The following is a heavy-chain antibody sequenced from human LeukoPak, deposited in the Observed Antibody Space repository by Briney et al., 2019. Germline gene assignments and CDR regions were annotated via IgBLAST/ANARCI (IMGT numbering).Heavy chain of an antibody. CDR2: IRYDGSNK. CDR3: AKYSDYLDY. V-gene: IGHV3-30*02. Sequence: GGSLRLSCAASGFSFSDYAIYWVRQTPGKGLEWVAFIRYDGSNKIYADSEKGRFTISRDNSYNTVYLQMTGLRAEDTAVYYCAKYSDYLDYWGQGTLVTVSS. CDR1: GFSFSDYA. J-gene: IGHJ4*02. D-gene: IGHD4-11*01.